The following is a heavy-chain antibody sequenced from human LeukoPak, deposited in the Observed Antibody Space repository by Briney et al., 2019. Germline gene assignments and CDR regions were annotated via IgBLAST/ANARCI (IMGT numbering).Heavy chain of an antibody. CDR1: GGSIRSYY. Sequence: PSETLSLTCTVSGGSIRSYYWSWIRQPPGKGLEWIGRIYTSGSTNYNPSLKSRVTISVDTSKNQSSLKLSSVTAADTAVYYCARVGSAGSSGYSTDYWGQGTLVTVSS. J-gene: IGHJ4*02. D-gene: IGHD3-22*01. CDR3: ARVGSAGSSGYSTDY. V-gene: IGHV4-4*07. CDR2: IYTSGST.